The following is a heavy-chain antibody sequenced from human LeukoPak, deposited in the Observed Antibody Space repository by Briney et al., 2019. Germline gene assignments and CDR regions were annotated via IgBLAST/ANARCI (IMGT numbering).Heavy chain of an antibody. J-gene: IGHJ5*02. CDR1: GDSISSGGYY. V-gene: IGHV4-61*08. CDR2: IYYSGST. D-gene: IGHD2-15*01. CDR3: ARGSPFDP. Sequence: SQTLSLTCTVSGDSISSGGYYWRWVRQPPGKGLEWIGYIYYSGSTNYNPSLKSRVTISVDASKNQLSLKLSSVTAADTAVYYCARGSPFDPWGQGTLVTVSS.